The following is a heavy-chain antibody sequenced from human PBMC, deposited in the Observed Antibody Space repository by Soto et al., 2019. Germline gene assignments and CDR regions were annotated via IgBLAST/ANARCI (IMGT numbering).Heavy chain of an antibody. J-gene: IGHJ4*02. D-gene: IGHD6-19*01. CDR2: MSGSGGGT. V-gene: IGHV3-23*01. CDR3: TKVSRWYFDL. Sequence: AGSLRLSCAAAGITFSSYAMSWVRQAPGTGLEWVAAMSGSGGGTYYAESVKGRFTISRDKSKSTLYLKMNSLRAEDMAVYYCTKVSRWYFDLWGQGTLVTVSS. CDR1: GITFSSYA.